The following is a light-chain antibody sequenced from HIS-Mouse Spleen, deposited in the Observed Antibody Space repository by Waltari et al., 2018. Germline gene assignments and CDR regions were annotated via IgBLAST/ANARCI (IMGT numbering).Light chain of an antibody. CDR1: SSDVGRYTL. CDR3: CSYAGSSTL. J-gene: IGLJ2*01. V-gene: IGLV2-23*01. CDR2: EGS. Sequence: QSALTQPASVSGSPGPSITISCTGTSSDVGRYTLVSWYQQHPGKAPKLMIYEGSKRPSGVSNRFSGSKSGNTASLTISGLQAEDEADYYCCSYAGSSTLFGGGTKLTVL.